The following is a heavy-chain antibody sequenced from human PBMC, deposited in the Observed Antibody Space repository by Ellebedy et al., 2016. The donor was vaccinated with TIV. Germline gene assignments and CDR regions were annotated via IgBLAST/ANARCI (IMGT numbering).Heavy chain of an antibody. CDR2: IYYSGST. CDR3: ARLLPPGVVSY. J-gene: IGHJ4*02. D-gene: IGHD3-22*01. V-gene: IGHV4-39*01. CDR1: GGSISSSSYY. Sequence: MPSETLSLTCTVSGGSISSSSYYWGWIRQPPGKGLEWIGSIYYSGSTYYNPSLKSRVTISVDTSKNQFSLKLSSVTAADTAVYYCARLLPPGVVSYWGQGTLVTVSS.